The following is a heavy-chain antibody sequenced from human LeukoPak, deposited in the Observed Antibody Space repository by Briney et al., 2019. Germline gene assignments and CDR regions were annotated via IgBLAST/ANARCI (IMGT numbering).Heavy chain of an antibody. CDR1: GYTFTGYY. CDR3: ARSLIMITFGGVIAPSDY. CDR2: INPNSGGT. V-gene: IGHV1-2*02. D-gene: IGHD3-16*02. Sequence: ASVKVSCKASGYTFTGYYTHWVRQAPGQGREWMGWINPNSGGTNYAQKFQGRVTMTRDTSISTAYMELSRLRSDDTAVYYCARSLIMITFGGVIAPSDYWGQGTLVTVSS. J-gene: IGHJ4*02.